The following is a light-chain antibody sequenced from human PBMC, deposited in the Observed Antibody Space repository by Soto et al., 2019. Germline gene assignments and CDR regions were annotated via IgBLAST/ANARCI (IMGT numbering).Light chain of an antibody. Sequence: QSVLTQPASVTGSPGQAITISSNGSSSDVGAHNFVSWYQHHPGKAPKLMIYEVSNRPSGVSNRFSGSKSGNTASLTISGLQAEDEADYYCNSYTSSNTYVFGSGTKVTVL. V-gene: IGLV2-14*01. J-gene: IGLJ1*01. CDR2: EVS. CDR3: NSYTSSNTYV. CDR1: SSDVGAHNF.